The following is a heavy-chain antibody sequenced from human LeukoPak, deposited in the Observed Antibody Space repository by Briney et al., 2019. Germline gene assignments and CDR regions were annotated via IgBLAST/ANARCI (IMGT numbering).Heavy chain of an antibody. CDR2: ISAYNGNT. J-gene: IGHJ6*03. V-gene: IGHV1-18*01. Sequence: ASVNVSCKASGYTFTSYGISWVRQAPGQGLEWMGWISAYNGNTNYAQKLQGRVTMTTDTSTSTAYMELRSLRSDDTAVYYCARGGGYCSSTSCYYMDVWGKGTTVTISS. CDR3: ARGGGYCSSTSCYYMDV. CDR1: GYTFTSYG. D-gene: IGHD2-2*01.